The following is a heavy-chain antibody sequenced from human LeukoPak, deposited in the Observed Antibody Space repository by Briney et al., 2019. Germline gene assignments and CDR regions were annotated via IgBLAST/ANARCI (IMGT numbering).Heavy chain of an antibody. V-gene: IGHV3-21*01. D-gene: IGHD3-10*01. J-gene: IGHJ3*02. CDR2: ISSSSSYI. Sequence: GGSLRLSCAASGFTFSSYSMNWVRQAPGKGLEWVSSISSSSSYIYYADSVKGRFTISRDNAKNSLYLQMNSLRAEDTAVYYCARDFGTGNYGSGSYYSDAFDIWGQGTMVTVSS. CDR3: ARDFGTGNYGSGSYYSDAFDI. CDR1: GFTFSSYS.